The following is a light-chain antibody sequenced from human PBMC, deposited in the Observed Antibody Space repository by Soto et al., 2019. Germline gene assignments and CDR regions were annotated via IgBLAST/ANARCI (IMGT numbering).Light chain of an antibody. CDR2: AAS. CDR3: QQRHSYPIT. Sequence: IQLTQSPSSLSASVGERVTITCRASQGISSYLAWYQQKPGKAPKLLIYAASTLQSGVPSRFSGSGSGTEFTLTISSLQPEDFATYYCQQRHSYPITFGQGTRLEI. J-gene: IGKJ5*01. V-gene: IGKV1-9*01. CDR1: QGISSY.